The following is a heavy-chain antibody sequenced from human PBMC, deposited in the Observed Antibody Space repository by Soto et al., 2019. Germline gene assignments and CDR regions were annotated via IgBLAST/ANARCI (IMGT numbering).Heavy chain of an antibody. V-gene: IGHV1-18*01. D-gene: IGHD3-16*01. J-gene: IGHJ6*02. CDR1: GYTFTRYG. CDR3: EMVDVYVTPSPQDV. Sequence: QVQLVQSGAEVKNPGASVKVSCKASGYTFTRYGIGWARQAPGQGLEWMGWINTYNGNTNYAQNVQGRVTLTTDTCTSTAYKELRSLRSNDTAIYYCEMVDVYVTPSPQDVWGQGTTVIVSS. CDR2: INTYNGNT.